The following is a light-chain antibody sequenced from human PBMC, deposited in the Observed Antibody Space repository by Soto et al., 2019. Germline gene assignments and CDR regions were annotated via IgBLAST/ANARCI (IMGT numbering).Light chain of an antibody. CDR3: QSYDSSLSGYV. V-gene: IGLV1-40*01. CDR2: GNT. Sequence: QSVLTQPPSVSGAPGQRVTISCTGSSSNIGAGYDVSWYQQRPGTAPKFLIYGNTDRPSGVPDRFSGSKSGTSASLAITGLQAEDEADYYCQSYDSSLSGYVFGTGTKVTVL. J-gene: IGLJ1*01. CDR1: SSNIGAGYD.